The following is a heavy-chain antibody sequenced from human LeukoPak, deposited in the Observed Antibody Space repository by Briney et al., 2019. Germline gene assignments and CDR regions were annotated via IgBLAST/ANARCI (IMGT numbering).Heavy chain of an antibody. D-gene: IGHD3-9*01. CDR1: GFTFSSYS. Sequence: GGSLRLSCAASGFTFSSYSMNWVRQAPGKGLEWVSYISSSSSTIYYADSVKGRFTISRDNAKNSLYLQMNSLRAEDTAVYYCARDRKEVTYYDILTGFPRPYYFDYWGQGTLVTVSS. V-gene: IGHV3-48*04. CDR3: ARDRKEVTYYDILTGFPRPYYFDY. CDR2: ISSSSSTI. J-gene: IGHJ4*02.